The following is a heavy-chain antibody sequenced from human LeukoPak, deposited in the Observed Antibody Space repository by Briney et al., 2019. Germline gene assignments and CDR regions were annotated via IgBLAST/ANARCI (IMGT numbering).Heavy chain of an antibody. CDR2: IYSGGAT. CDR3: ARLHYDVLTGPFDY. CDR1: GGSISSYC. Sequence: ETLSLTCTVSGGSISSYCWSWVRQAPGKGLEWVSIIYSGGATFYADSVKGRFTISRENSKNTLWLQMNSLRAEDTAVYYCARLHYDVLTGPFDYWGQGTLVTVSS. J-gene: IGHJ4*02. D-gene: IGHD3-9*01. V-gene: IGHV3-66*04.